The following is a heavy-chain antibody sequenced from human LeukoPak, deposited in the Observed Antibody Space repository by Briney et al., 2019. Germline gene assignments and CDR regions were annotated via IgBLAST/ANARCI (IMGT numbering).Heavy chain of an antibody. Sequence: PGGSLRLSCAASGLTFSSYAMSWVRQAPGKGLEWVSAISGSGGSTYYADSVKGRFTISRDNSKNTLYLQMNSLRAEDTAVYYCAKGCGFGELLSDYYGMDVWGKGTTVTVSS. V-gene: IGHV3-23*01. CDR3: AKGCGFGELLSDYYGMDV. CDR2: ISGSGGST. CDR1: GLTFSSYA. J-gene: IGHJ6*04. D-gene: IGHD3-10*01.